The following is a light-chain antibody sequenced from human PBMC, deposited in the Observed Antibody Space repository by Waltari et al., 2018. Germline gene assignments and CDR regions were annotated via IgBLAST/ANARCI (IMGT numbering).Light chain of an antibody. CDR3: SSYTSSSTLDVV. CDR1: SSDVGGSNY. J-gene: IGLJ2*01. V-gene: IGLV2-14*03. Sequence: QSALTQPASVSGSPGQSITIPCTGTSSDVGGSNYVSWYQQHPGNAPKLMIYDVSNRPSGVSNRFSGSKSGNTASLTISGLQAEDEADYYCSSYTSSSTLDVVFGGGTKLTVL. CDR2: DVS.